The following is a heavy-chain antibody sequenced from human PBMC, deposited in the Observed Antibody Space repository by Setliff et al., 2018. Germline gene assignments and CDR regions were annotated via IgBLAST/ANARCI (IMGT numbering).Heavy chain of an antibody. CDR3: ARDVFDFRTGQAGP. J-gene: IGHJ5*02. D-gene: IGHD3-3*01. CDR2: INQGGSDQ. CDR1: GFTFSDYY. Sequence: GGSLRLSCAASGFTFSDYYMGWIRQAPGKGLEWVANINQGGSDQFYVESVKGRFTISRDNAKNSLYLQMNSLRVEDTAVYYCARDVFDFRTGQAGPWGQGTLVTVSS. V-gene: IGHV3-7*01.